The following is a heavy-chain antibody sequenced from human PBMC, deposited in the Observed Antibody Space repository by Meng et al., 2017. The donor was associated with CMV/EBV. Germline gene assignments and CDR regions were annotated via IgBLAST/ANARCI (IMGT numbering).Heavy chain of an antibody. CDR1: GFTFSSYW. CDR3: ASLTTGGSSRTLDY. V-gene: IGHV3-7*01. J-gene: IGHJ4*02. CDR2: IKQDGSEK. D-gene: IGHD1-1*01. Sequence: GGSLRLSCAASGFTFSSYWMSWVRQAPGKGLEWVANIKQDGSEKYYVDSVKGRFTISRDNSKNTLYLQMNSLRAEDTAVYYCASLTTGGSSRTLDYWGQGTLVTVSS.